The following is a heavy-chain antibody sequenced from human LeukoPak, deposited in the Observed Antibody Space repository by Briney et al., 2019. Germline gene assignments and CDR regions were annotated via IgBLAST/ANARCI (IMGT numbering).Heavy chain of an antibody. CDR1: GGTFSSYA. CDR3: ARVGVESFGVVITNYYYYYMDV. CDR2: IIPIFGTA. V-gene: IGHV1-69*06. D-gene: IGHD3-3*01. J-gene: IGHJ6*03. Sequence: SVKVSCKASGGTFSSYAISWVRQAPGQGLEWMGGIIPIFGTANYAQKFQGRVTITADKSTSTAYMELSSLRSEDTAVYYCARVGVESFGVVITNYYYYYMDVWGKGTTVTVSS.